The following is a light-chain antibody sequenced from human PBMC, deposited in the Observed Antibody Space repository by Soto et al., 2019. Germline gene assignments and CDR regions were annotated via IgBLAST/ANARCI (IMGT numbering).Light chain of an antibody. Sequence: SALTQPASVSGSPGQSITISCTGTNSDVGGYNYVSWFQQHPGKAPKLTIYDVSNRPSGVSSRFSGSKSGNTASLTISGLQAEDEADYYCSSYTSISTVVFGGGTKLTVL. CDR3: SSYTSISTVV. CDR1: NSDVGGYNY. V-gene: IGLV2-14*01. CDR2: DVS. J-gene: IGLJ2*01.